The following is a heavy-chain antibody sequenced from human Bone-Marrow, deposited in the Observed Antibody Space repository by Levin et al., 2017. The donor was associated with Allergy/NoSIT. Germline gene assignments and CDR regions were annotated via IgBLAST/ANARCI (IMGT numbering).Heavy chain of an antibody. J-gene: IGHJ4*02. CDR1: FFPFLPFS. CDR2: SSAGGGA. Sequence: SLLLSFSSSFFPFLPFSLIWVRQAPGKGLELSSASSAGGGAYYGASVEGRFAVSLSPSKNTLFLQMNSLRADDTAVYFCAREPKWLQLGAQDYWGQGTLVTVSS. D-gene: IGHD5-24*01. CDR3: AREPKWLQLGAQDY. V-gene: IGHV3-23*01.